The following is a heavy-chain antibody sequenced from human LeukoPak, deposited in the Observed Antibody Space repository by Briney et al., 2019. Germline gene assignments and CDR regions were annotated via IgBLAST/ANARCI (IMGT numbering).Heavy chain of an antibody. J-gene: IGHJ3*02. CDR1: GGSISSGGYY. CDR3: ARAPGYCSSNSCYHDAFDI. V-gene: IGHV4-31*03. D-gene: IGHD2-2*01. Sequence: SETLSLTCIVSGGSISSGGYYWSSIRQHPGKGLEWIGYIYYSGSTYYNPSLKSRVTISVDTSKNQFSLKLSSVTAADTAVYYCARAPGYCSSNSCYHDAFDIWGQGTMVTVSS. CDR2: IYYSGST.